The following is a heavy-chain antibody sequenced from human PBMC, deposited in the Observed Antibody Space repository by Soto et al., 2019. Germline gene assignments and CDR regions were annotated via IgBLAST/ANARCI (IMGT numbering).Heavy chain of an antibody. V-gene: IGHV1-69*01. CDR1: GGTFNTYT. Sequence: QVHLVQSGSEVKKPGSSVTVSCKASGGTFNTYTFSWVRQAPGQGLEWMGSILPIMGSVTYAHDFLGRLSITADPSTTTAYMELTSLTSHDTAIYYCARIPRYSYPTTDPLDNWGHGTLVTVSS. D-gene: IGHD2-15*01. CDR3: ARIPRYSYPTTDPLDN. CDR2: ILPIMGSV. J-gene: IGHJ2*01.